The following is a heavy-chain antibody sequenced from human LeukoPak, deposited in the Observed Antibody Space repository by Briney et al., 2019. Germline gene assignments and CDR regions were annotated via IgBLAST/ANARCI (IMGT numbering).Heavy chain of an antibody. CDR2: ISWNSASI. D-gene: IGHD5-18*01. J-gene: IGHJ4*02. CDR1: GFTFDDYA. Sequence: SGMSLRLSCAASGFTFDDYAMHWVRQAPGKGLEWVSGISWNSASINYADSVKGRFTISRDNAKNSLYMQMNSLRTEDTALYYCAKDDGSFNSYGYAPITGLFDYWGQGTLVTVSS. V-gene: IGHV3-9*01. CDR3: AKDDGSFNSYGYAPITGLFDY.